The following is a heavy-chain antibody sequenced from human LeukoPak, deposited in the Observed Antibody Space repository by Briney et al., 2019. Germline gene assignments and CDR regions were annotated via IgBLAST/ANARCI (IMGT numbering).Heavy chain of an antibody. CDR2: VYYSGST. J-gene: IGHJ4*02. V-gene: IGHV4-39*01. Sequence: SETLSLTCSVSGDSFTGTTYYWAWIRPPPGNGLEWIGSVYYSGSTSYSPSLKSRVTISVDTSKKQFSLRLSSVSAADTALYYCARNVSAGYFDYWGQGTLVTVSS. CDR3: ARNVSAGYFDY. D-gene: IGHD2-8*01. CDR1: GDSFTGTTYY.